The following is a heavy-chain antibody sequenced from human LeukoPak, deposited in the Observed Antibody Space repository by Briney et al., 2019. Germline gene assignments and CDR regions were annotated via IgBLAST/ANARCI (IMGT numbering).Heavy chain of an antibody. D-gene: IGHD2-2*01. J-gene: IGHJ3*01. Sequence: PSETLSLTCTVSGGSVSSGGYYWSWIRQPPGKGLEYIGYISYSGSTKYNPSLKSRVTISVDTSKNQFSLKLRSVAAADTAVYYCATRCGSSCYERRAFDVWGRGTMVTVSS. CDR2: ISYSGST. V-gene: IGHV4-61*08. CDR1: GGSVSSGGYY. CDR3: ATRCGSSCYERRAFDV.